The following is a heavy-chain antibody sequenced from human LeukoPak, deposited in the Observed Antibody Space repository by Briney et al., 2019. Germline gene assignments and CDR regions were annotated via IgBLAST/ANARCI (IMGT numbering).Heavy chain of an antibody. CDR2: IYYRLST. J-gene: IGHJ4*02. CDR3: AREYCSGGSCFDS. D-gene: IGHD2-15*01. V-gene: IGHV4-59*01. Sequence: PSETLSLTCSVSGDSINSFYWSWIRQPPGKGLEWIGSIYYRLSTNYNPSLKSRLTISLDTSKNQLSLKLSSVTAADTAVYYCAREYCSGGSCFDSWGQGTLVTVSS. CDR1: GDSINSFY.